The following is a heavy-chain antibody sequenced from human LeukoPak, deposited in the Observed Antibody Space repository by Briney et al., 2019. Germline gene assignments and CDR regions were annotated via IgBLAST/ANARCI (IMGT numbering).Heavy chain of an antibody. D-gene: IGHD5-18*01. J-gene: IGHJ4*02. Sequence: GGSLRLSCAASGFSVSLNYMNWVRQAPGKGLEWVSILYSGSDTYYADSVKGRFTISRDNAKNSLYLQMNSLRAEDTAVYYCARSGDTAMVTGHFDYWGQGTLVTVSS. CDR1: GFSVSLNY. CDR2: LYSGSDT. CDR3: ARSGDTAMVTGHFDY. V-gene: IGHV3-53*01.